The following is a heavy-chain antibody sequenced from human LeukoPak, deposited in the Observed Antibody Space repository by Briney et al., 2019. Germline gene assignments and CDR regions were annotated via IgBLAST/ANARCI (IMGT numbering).Heavy chain of an antibody. D-gene: IGHD7-27*01. V-gene: IGHV3-72*01. J-gene: IGHJ4*02. CDR1: GFTFSDHH. CDR2: IRNKANRYTT. Sequence: GGSLRLSCAASGFTFSDHHMDWVRQAPGEGLEWVARIRNKANRYTTEYAASVKGRFTISRDDSENSLYLQVDSLKTEDTAVYYCARSPLGIAPFDYWGQGTLVTVSS. CDR3: ARSPLGIAPFDY.